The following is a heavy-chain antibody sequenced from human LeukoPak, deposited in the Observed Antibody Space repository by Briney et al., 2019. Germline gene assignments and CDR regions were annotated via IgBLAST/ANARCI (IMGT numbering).Heavy chain of an antibody. CDR2: IYYSGST. CDR3: ARLKETNWFDP. J-gene: IGHJ5*02. Sequence: PSETLSLTCTVSGGSISSYYWSWIRPPPGKGLELVGYIYYSGSTNYSPSLKSRVTLSVDTSKNHFSVKLSSVTAADPAVYYGARLKETNWFDPGGQGTLVTVSS. V-gene: IGHV4-59*08. CDR1: GGSISSYY.